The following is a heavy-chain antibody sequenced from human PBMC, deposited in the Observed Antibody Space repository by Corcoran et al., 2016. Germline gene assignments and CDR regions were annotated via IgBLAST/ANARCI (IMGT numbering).Heavy chain of an antibody. J-gene: IGHJ5*02. V-gene: IGHV1-69*01. CDR3: ARLMEGGDCWSAPQCWFDP. CDR1: GGTFSSYA. Sequence: QVQLVQSGAEVKKPGSSVKVSCKASGGTFSSYAISWVRQAPGQGLEWMGGIIPIFGTANYAQKFQGRVTITADESTSTAYMELSSLRSEDTAVYYCARLMEGGDCWSAPQCWFDPWGQGTLVTVSS. CDR2: IIPIFGTA. D-gene: IGHD3-3*01.